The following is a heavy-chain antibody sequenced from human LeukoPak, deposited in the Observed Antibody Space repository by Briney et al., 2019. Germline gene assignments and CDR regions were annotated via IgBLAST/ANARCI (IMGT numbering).Heavy chain of an antibody. J-gene: IGHJ5*02. D-gene: IGHD3-10*01. CDR3: ARDKGALNYYGSGRNCFDP. Sequence: GASVTVSCKASGYTFTSYAMHWVRQAPGQRLEWMGWINAGNGNTKYSEKFQDRVTITRDTSATTAYMELSSLRSEDTAVYYCARDKGALNYYGSGRNCFDPWGQGTLVTVSS. CDR2: INAGNGNT. CDR1: GYTFTSYA. V-gene: IGHV1-3*01.